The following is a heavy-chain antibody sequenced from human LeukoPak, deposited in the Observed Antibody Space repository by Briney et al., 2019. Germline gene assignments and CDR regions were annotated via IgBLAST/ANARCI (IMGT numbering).Heavy chain of an antibody. D-gene: IGHD2-2*01. CDR3: ARALDSSSSRYQAFEE. J-gene: IGHJ4*02. CDR2: IKQDESEK. V-gene: IGHV3-7*01. CDR1: GFTFSNYW. Sequence: GGSLRLSCSASGFTFSNYWMSWVRQAPGKGLEWVANIKQDESEKYYVDSVKGRFTISRDNAKSSLFLQMNSLRAEDTAVYYCARALDSSSSRYQAFEEWGQGTLVTVSS.